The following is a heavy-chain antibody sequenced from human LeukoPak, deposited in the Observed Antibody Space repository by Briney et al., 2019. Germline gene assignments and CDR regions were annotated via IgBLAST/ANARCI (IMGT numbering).Heavy chain of an antibody. V-gene: IGHV3-20*01. CDR3: ARVGIAAVGAGDYFDY. D-gene: IGHD6-13*01. CDR2: IVWNGGST. CDR1: GFTSDDYG. Sequence: PGGSLRLSCVASGFTSDDYGMSWVRQAPGKGLEWVSGIVWNGGSTGNADSVKGRFTISRDNAKNSLYLEMSSLRAEDTALYHCARVGIAAVGAGDYFDYWGQGILVTVSS. J-gene: IGHJ4*02.